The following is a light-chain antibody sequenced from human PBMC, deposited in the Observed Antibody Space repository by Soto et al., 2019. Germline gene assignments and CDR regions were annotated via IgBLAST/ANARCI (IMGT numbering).Light chain of an antibody. V-gene: IGLV8-61*01. J-gene: IGLJ1*01. CDR3: CSYAGSYTLYV. CDR2: STK. Sequence: QTVVTQEPSFSVSPGGTVTLTCGLNSGSVSISHYPTWYRQTPGQAPRTLIYSTKTRPSGVPDRFSGSILGNKAALSITGAQADDESDYYCCSYAGSYTLYVFGTGTKVTVL. CDR1: SGSVSISHY.